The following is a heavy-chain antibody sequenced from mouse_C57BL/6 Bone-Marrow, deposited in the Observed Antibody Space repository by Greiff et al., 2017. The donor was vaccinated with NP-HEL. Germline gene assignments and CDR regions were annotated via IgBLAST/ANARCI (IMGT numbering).Heavy chain of an antibody. Sequence: EVKLVESGGGLVKPGGSLKLSCAASGFTFSDYGMHWVRQAPEKGLEWVAYISSGSSTIYYADTVKGRFTSSRDNAKNTLFLQMTSLRSEDTAMYYCAREDAMDYWGQGTSVTVSS. J-gene: IGHJ4*01. CDR2: ISSGSSTI. CDR3: AREDAMDY. V-gene: IGHV5-17*01. CDR1: GFTFSDYG.